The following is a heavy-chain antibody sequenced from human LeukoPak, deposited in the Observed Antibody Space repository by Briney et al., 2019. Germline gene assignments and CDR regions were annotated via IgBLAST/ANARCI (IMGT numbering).Heavy chain of an antibody. J-gene: IGHJ2*01. Sequence: SGPTLVKPSETLSLTCTVSGGSISSYHWSWIRQPAGKGLEWIGRIYTSGSTNYNPSLKSRVTMSVDTSKNQFSLKLSSVTAADTAVYYCARVAYDSSGYYYSKWYFDLWGRGTLVTVSS. CDR1: GGSISSYH. CDR3: ARVAYDSSGYYYSKWYFDL. CDR2: IYTSGST. V-gene: IGHV4-4*07. D-gene: IGHD3-22*01.